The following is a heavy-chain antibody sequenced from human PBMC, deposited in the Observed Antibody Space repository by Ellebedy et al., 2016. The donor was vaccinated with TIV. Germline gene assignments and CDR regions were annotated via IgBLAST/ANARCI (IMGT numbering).Heavy chain of an antibody. CDR1: GFTFSSYG. Sequence: GESLKISCAASGFTFSSYGMHWVRQAPGKGLEWVAFISYDGSDKTYPDSVKGRFTISRDSSKNTLYLQMNSLRGEDTAVYYCAKQSVVGPSSCFDSWGQGILVTVSS. J-gene: IGHJ4*02. D-gene: IGHD2-21*01. CDR2: ISYDGSDK. V-gene: IGHV3-30-3*02. CDR3: AKQSVVGPSSCFDS.